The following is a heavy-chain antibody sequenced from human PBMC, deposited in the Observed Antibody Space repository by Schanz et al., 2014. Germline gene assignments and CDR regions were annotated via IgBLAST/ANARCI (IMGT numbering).Heavy chain of an antibody. J-gene: IGHJ2*01. CDR2: VSSRSDEI. Sequence: EVQLLESGGGLVQPGGSLRLSCSASTFTFDHYAMTWVRQAPGKGLAWVAAVSSRSDEIKYADSVRGRFTISRDNSRSTMYLQMNSLRAEDTAVYFCAKDRGVDCGDGCFNWYFDLWGRGTLVTVSS. V-gene: IGHV3-23*05. CDR3: AKDRGVDCGDGCFNWYFDL. D-gene: IGHD2-21*02. CDR1: TFTFDHYA.